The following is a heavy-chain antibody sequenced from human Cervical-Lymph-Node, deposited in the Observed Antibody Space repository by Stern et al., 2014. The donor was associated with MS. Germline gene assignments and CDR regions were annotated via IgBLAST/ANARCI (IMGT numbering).Heavy chain of an antibody. CDR3: ARVRGYFYGSGRYSRAFDA. CDR2: ISDTGRP. J-gene: IGHJ4*02. CDR1: GYSISRSY. V-gene: IGHV4-59*01. D-gene: IGHD3-10*01. Sequence: QLQLQESGPGLVKPSETLSLNCSVTGYSISRSYWSWIRQSPGKGPELIAFISDTGRPTYNPSLQSRVTISGDRSNNQLSLRLNSVTAADTAVYYCARVRGYFYGSGRYSRAFDAWGQGTLVTVSS.